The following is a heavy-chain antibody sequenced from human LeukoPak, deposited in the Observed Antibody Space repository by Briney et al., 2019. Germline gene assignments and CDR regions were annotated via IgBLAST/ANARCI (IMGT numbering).Heavy chain of an antibody. CDR3: ARDQTYYVSSGYYYVTYLQH. Sequence: SETLSLTCTVSGXSISSSYSTWIRQPAGEGLESIGRISSGGSTTYNPSFKSRVTMSLDTSKKQFSLNLTSVTAADTAVYYCARDQTYYVSSGYYYVTYLQHWGQGILVTVSS. V-gene: IGHV4-4*07. D-gene: IGHD3-22*01. CDR2: ISSGGST. J-gene: IGHJ1*01. CDR1: GXSISSSY.